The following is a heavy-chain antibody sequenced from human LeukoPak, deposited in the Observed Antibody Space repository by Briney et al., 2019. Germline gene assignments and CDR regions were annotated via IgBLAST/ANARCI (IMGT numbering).Heavy chain of an antibody. Sequence: GGSLRLSCAGSGFXFSTYGMSWVRQAPNKGLEWLSTISGSGDSTYYADSVKGRFTISRDNSKNTLFLQMNSLRAEDTAIYYCAKWQYYGSGDDYWGQGTLVTVSS. D-gene: IGHD3-10*01. CDR3: AKWQYYGSGDDY. CDR1: GFXFSTYG. CDR2: ISGSGDST. J-gene: IGHJ4*02. V-gene: IGHV3-23*01.